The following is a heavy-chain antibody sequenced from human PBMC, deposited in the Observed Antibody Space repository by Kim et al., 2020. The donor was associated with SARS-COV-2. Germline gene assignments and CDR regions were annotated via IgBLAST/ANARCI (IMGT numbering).Heavy chain of an antibody. J-gene: IGHJ6*02. CDR3: ARALPSGSYYYYGMDV. V-gene: IGHV1-46*01. CDR2: INPSGGST. CDR1: GYTFTSYY. D-gene: IGHD3-10*01. Sequence: ASVKVSCKASGYTFTSYYMHWVRQAPGQGLEWMGIINPSGGSTSYAQKFQGRVTMTRDTSTSTVYMELSSLRSEDTAVYYCARALPSGSYYYYGMDVWGQGTTVTVSS.